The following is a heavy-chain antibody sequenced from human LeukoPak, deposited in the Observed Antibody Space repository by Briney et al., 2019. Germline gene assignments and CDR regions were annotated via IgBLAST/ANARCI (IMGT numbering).Heavy chain of an antibody. D-gene: IGHD3-10*01. CDR1: GFTFSSYW. Sequence: TGGSLRLSCAASGFTFSSYWMSWVRQAPGKGLERVANIKQDGSEKYYVDSVKGRFTISRDNAKNSLYLQMNSLRAEDTAVYYCARDQVSLWFGELLSWGQGTLVTVSS. V-gene: IGHV3-7*01. CDR2: IKQDGSEK. CDR3: ARDQVSLWFGELLS. J-gene: IGHJ5*02.